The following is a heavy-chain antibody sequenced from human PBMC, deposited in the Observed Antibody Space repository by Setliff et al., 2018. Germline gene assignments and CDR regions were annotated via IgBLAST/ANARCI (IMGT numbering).Heavy chain of an antibody. V-gene: IGHV4-4*08. D-gene: IGHD3-10*01. CDR1: GGSISTYY. CDR3: ARAGNYYYYMDV. CDR2: IYTSGST. J-gene: IGHJ6*03. Sequence: SETLSLTCTVSGGSISTYYWSWIRQPPGKGLEWIGYIYTSGSTNYNPSLKSRVTISVDTSKNQFSLKLSSVTAADTAVYYCARAGNYYYYMDVWGNGTTVTVSS.